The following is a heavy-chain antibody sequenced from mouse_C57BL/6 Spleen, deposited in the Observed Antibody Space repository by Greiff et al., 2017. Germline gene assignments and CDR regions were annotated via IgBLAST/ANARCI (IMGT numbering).Heavy chain of an antibody. CDR3: ASGLGRAWFAY. CDR1: GFSLTSYG. J-gene: IGHJ3*01. V-gene: IGHV2-6*01. Sequence: VMLVESGPGLVAPSQSLSITCTVSGFSLTSYGVDWVRQSPGKGLEWLGVIWGVGSTNYNSALKSRLSISKDNSKSQVFLKMNSLQTDDTAMYYCASGLGRAWFAYWGQGTLVTVSA. D-gene: IGHD4-1*01. CDR2: IWGVGST.